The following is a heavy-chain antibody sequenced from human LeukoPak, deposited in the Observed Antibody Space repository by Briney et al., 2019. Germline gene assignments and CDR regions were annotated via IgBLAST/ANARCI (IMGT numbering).Heavy chain of an antibody. CDR2: ISDGGSTT. CDR1: GFIFYDYA. Sequence: GGSLRLSCEASGFIFYDYAMHWVRQVPGKGLEWVSGISDGGSTTTYADSVKGRFTISRDNAKNTLYLQMNGLRAEDTAVYYCSRSAYYDGSGNYYDYWGQGTLVTVSS. V-gene: IGHV3-74*01. CDR3: SRSAYYDGSGNYYDY. J-gene: IGHJ4*02. D-gene: IGHD3-22*01.